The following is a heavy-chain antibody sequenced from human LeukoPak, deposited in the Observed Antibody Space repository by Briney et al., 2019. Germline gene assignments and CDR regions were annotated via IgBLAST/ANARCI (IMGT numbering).Heavy chain of an antibody. CDR1: GFPFSSYA. Sequence: GGSLRLSCAVSGFPFSSYAMAWVCQAPGKGLEWVSTIHGGTYYADSVRGRFTIARDNSKNTLYLQMTSLRADATALYYCAKGYSSGWYAFDSWGQGTLVTVSS. J-gene: IGHJ4*02. CDR2: IHGGT. V-gene: IGHV3-23*01. D-gene: IGHD6-19*01. CDR3: AKGYSSGWYAFDS.